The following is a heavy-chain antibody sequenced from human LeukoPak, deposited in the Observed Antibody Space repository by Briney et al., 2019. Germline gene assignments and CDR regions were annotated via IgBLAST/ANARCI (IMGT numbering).Heavy chain of an antibody. CDR3: ARDQLVVVAADY. CDR2: ISSSSSYI. J-gene: IGHJ4*02. D-gene: IGHD2-15*01. Sequence: GGSLRLSCAASGFTFSSYWMHWVRQAPWKGLEWVSSISSSSSYIYYADSVKGRFTISRDNANNSLYLQMNSLRAEDTAVYYCARDQLVVVAADYWGQGTLVTVSS. CDR1: GFTFSSYW. V-gene: IGHV3-21*01.